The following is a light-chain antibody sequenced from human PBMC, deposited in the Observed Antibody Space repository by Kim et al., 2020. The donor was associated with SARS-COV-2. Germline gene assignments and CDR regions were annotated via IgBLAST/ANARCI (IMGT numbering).Light chain of an antibody. V-gene: IGKV3D-15*01. Sequence: EIVLTQSPATLPVSVGERATLFCRASQSVGNNLAWYQQKPGQAPRLLIYGASTRATDIPARFSGSGFGTDFTLTISGQQSEDFAVYFCQPYKNWYTFGQGTKLEI. CDR3: QPYKNWYT. J-gene: IGKJ2*01. CDR2: GAS. CDR1: QSVGNN.